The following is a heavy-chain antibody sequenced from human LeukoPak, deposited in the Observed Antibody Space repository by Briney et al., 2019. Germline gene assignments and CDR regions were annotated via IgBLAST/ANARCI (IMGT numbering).Heavy chain of an antibody. J-gene: IGHJ3*02. CDR2: ISWDSGSR. CDR3: IKDLRLDLHFDTFEI. V-gene: IGHV3-9*01. D-gene: IGHD1-7*01. Sequence: GRSLRLSCEASGFTFHDYAMHWVRQAPGKGLEGVSCISWDSGSRVYADSVKGRFTISRDNAETSLYLQMNSLTSEDTALYYCIKDLRLDLHFDTFEIWGQGTMVTVSS. CDR1: GFTFHDYA.